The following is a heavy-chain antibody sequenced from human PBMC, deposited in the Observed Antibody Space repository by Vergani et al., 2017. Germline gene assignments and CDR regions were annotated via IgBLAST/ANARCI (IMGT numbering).Heavy chain of an antibody. CDR3: AREISSQAQAVAPGKNGMDV. D-gene: IGHD6-19*01. Sequence: QLQLQESGPGLVKPSETLSLTCTVSGGSISSSSYYWGWIRQPPGKGLEWIGSIHYNGSTYYNPSLKSRVTISVDTSKNQFSLKLSSVTAADTAVYSWAREISSQAQAVAPGKNGMDVWGQGTTVTVSS. CDR1: GGSISSSSYY. CDR2: IHYNGST. V-gene: IGHV4-39*07. J-gene: IGHJ6*02.